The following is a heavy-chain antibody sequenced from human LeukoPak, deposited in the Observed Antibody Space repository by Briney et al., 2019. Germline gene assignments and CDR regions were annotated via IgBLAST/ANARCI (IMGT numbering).Heavy chain of an antibody. CDR2: IYYSGST. V-gene: IGHV4-59*08. D-gene: IGHD4-11*01. J-gene: IGHJ5*02. CDR3: ARQADYSNYVGWFDP. CDR1: GGSISSYY. Sequence: PSETLSLTCTVSGGSISSYYWNWIRQPPGKGLEWIGYIYYSGSTNYNPSLKSRVTISVDTSKNQFSLKLSSVTAADTAVYYCARQADYSNYVGWFDPWGQGTLVTVSS.